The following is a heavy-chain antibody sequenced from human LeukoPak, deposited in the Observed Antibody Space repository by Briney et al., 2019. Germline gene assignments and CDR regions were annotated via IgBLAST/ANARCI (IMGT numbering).Heavy chain of an antibody. V-gene: IGHV5-51*01. CDR1: GYSFTTYW. CDR2: IYPGDSDT. D-gene: IGHD1-26*01. CDR3: ARLSYGPSGSYYLWSPWYFDL. J-gene: IGHJ2*01. Sequence: GESLKISCKGSGYSFTTYWIGWVRQMPGKGLECLGVIYPGDSDTRYSPSFQGQVTISADKSISTAYLQWSSLKASDTAIYYCARLSYGPSGSYYLWSPWYFDLWGRGTLVTVSS.